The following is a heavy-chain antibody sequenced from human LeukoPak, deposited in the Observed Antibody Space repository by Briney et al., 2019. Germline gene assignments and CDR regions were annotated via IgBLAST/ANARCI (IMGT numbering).Heavy chain of an antibody. Sequence: GASVKVSCKAAGYTFTGYYMFWVRQAPGQGLEWMGRINPNSGGTNYARKFQGRVTMTRDTSISTACMELSRLRSDDTAVYYCARGYCSGGSCYSVENWFDPWGQGTLVTVSS. J-gene: IGHJ5*02. V-gene: IGHV1-2*06. CDR1: GYTFTGYY. CDR3: ARGYCSGGSCYSVENWFDP. CDR2: INPNSGGT. D-gene: IGHD2-15*01.